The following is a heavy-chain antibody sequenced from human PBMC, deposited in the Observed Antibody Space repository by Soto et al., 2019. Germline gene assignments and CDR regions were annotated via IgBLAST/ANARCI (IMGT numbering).Heavy chain of an antibody. CDR2: ISGSGGST. J-gene: IGHJ3*02. CDR3: AKVGGDYYDSSGYYLGI. D-gene: IGHD3-22*01. V-gene: IGHV3-23*01. Sequence: GGSLRLSCAASGFTFSSYAMSWVRQAPGKGLEWVSAISGSGGSTYYADSVKGRFTISRDNSKNTLYLQMNSLRAEDTAVYYCAKVGGDYYDSSGYYLGIWGQGTMATVSS. CDR1: GFTFSSYA.